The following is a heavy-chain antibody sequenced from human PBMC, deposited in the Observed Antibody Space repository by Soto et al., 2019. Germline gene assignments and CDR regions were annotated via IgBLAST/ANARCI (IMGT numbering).Heavy chain of an antibody. D-gene: IGHD2-8*01. J-gene: IGHJ3*02. Sequence: ASVKVSCKVSGYTRTELSMHWVRQAPAKGLEGMGGFDPEDGETIYAQNFQGRVTMTEDPSTDTAYMELSSLRSEGTAVYYCATSGILYPEPGRGMDFDIWGQGTMVTVS. CDR3: ATSGILYPEPGRGMDFDI. CDR1: GYTRTELS. V-gene: IGHV1-24*01. CDR2: FDPEDGET.